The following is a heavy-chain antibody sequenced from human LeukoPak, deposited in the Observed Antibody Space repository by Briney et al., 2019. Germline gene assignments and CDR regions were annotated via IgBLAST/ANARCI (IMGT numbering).Heavy chain of an antibody. J-gene: IGHJ5*02. V-gene: IGHV1-18*01. Sequence: ASVKVSCKASGYTFTSYGISWVRQAPGQGIEWMGWISAYNGNTNYAQKLQGRVTMTTDTSTSTAYMELRSLRSDDTAVYYCARDTWDIVVVVAATHWFDPWGQGTLVTVSS. D-gene: IGHD2-15*01. CDR3: ARDTWDIVVVVAATHWFDP. CDR2: ISAYNGNT. CDR1: GYTFTSYG.